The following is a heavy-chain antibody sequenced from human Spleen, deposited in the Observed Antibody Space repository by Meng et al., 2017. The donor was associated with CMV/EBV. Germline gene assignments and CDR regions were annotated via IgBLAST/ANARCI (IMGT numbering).Heavy chain of an antibody. J-gene: IGHJ4*02. CDR2: ISSSSYI. CDR1: GFIFSSYS. CDR3: ARVCSSSSCYKSLNDY. Sequence: GESLKISCAASGFIFSSYSMNWVRQAPGKGLEWVSSISSSSYIYYADSVKGRFTISRDNAKNTLYLQMNSLRGEDTAVYYCARVCSSSSCYKSLNDYWGQGTLVTVSS. V-gene: IGHV3-21*06. D-gene: IGHD2-2*02.